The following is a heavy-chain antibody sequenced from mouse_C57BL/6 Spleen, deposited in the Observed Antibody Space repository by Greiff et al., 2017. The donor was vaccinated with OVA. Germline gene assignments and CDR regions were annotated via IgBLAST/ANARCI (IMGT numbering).Heavy chain of an antibody. J-gene: IGHJ2*01. CDR1: GYSITSGYY. CDR2: ISYDGSN. Sequence: EVKLLESGPGLVKPSQSLSLTCSVTGYSITSGYYWNWIRQFPGNKLEWMGYISYDGSNNYNPSLKNRISITRDTSKNQFFLKLNSVTTEDTSTYYCARNLSYYFDYWGQGTTLTVSS. V-gene: IGHV3-6*01. CDR3: ARNLSYYFDY.